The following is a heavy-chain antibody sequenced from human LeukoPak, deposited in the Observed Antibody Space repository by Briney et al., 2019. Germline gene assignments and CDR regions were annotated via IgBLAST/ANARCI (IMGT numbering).Heavy chain of an antibody. V-gene: IGHV4-34*01. D-gene: IGHD5-18*01. CDR2: INHSGST. J-gene: IGHJ6*02. CDR1: GGSFSGYY. CDR3: ARGRIQLWSRDYYYGMDV. Sequence: SETLSLTCAVYGGSFSGYYWSWIRQPPGKGLEWIGAINHSGSTNYNPSLKSRVTISVDTSKNQFSLKLSSVTAADTAVYYCARGRIQLWSRDYYYGMDVWGQGTTVTVSS.